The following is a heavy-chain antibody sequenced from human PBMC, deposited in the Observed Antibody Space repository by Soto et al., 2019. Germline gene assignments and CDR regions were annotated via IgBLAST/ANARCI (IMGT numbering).Heavy chain of an antibody. V-gene: IGHV1-3*01. D-gene: IGHD3-10*01. CDR1: GYTFTSYA. Sequence: QVQLVQSGAEVKKPGASVKVSCKASGYTFTSYAMHWVRQAPGQRLEWMGWINAGNGNTKYSQKFQGRVTITRDTSASTAYMELSSLRSEDTAVYYCARVRGVTPGEYYFDYWGQGTLVTVSS. CDR3: ARVRGVTPGEYYFDY. CDR2: INAGNGNT. J-gene: IGHJ4*02.